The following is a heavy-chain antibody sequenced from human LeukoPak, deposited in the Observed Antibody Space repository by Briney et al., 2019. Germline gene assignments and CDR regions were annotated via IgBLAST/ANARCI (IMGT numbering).Heavy chain of an antibody. CDR2: IYYSGST. J-gene: IGHJ6*02. D-gene: IGHD2-2*01. V-gene: IGHV4-31*03. Sequence: SQTLSLTCTVSGGSISSGDYYWSWIRQHPGKGLEWIGYIYYSGSTYYNPSLKSRVTISVDTSKNQFSLKLSSVTAADTAVYYCAREGSGYCSSTSCYRYYGMDVWGQGTTVTVSS. CDR1: GGSISSGDYY. CDR3: AREGSGYCSSTSCYRYYGMDV.